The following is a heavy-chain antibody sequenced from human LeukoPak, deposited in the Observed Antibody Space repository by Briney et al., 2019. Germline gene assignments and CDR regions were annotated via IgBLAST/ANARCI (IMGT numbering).Heavy chain of an antibody. D-gene: IGHD3-3*01. V-gene: IGHV3-7*01. CDR2: IKQNGSEK. CDR1: GFTLSSGW. Sequence: AGSLTLSCAASGFTLSSGWMSWVRQAPGEGLEWVANIKQNGSEKYYIDSVKGRFTISRDKAKNSMYLQMNSLRAEDTAVYYCARVRGGLLRFLEWLGGTDFDYWGQGTLVTVSS. J-gene: IGHJ4*02. CDR3: ARVRGGLLRFLEWLGGTDFDY.